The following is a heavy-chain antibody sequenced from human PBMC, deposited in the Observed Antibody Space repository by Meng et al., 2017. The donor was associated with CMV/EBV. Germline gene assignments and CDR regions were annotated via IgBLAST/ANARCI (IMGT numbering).Heavy chain of an antibody. V-gene: IGHV3-21*01. CDR3: ARDYDGSGEGYYYGMDV. CDR1: GFTFSSYS. CDR2: ISSSSSYI. J-gene: IGHJ6*02. Sequence: GGSLRLSCAASGFTFSSYSMNWVRQAPGKGLEWVSSISSSSSYIYYADSVKGRFTISRDNAKNSLYLQMNSLGAEDTAVYYCARDYDGSGEGYYYGMDVWGQGTTVTVSS. D-gene: IGHD3-10*01.